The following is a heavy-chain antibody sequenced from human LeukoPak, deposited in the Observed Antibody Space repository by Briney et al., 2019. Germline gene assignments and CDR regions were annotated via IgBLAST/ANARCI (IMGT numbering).Heavy chain of an antibody. D-gene: IGHD2-2*02. J-gene: IGHJ4*02. Sequence: EPSQTLSLTCTVSGGSISSGDYYWSWIRQPPGKGLEWIGYIYYSGSTYYNPSLKSRVTISVDTSKYQFSLKLSSVTAADTAVYYCASYCSSTSCHRVDYWGQGTLVTVSS. CDR2: IYYSGST. CDR1: GGSISSGDYY. CDR3: ASYCSSTSCHRVDY. V-gene: IGHV4-30-4*08.